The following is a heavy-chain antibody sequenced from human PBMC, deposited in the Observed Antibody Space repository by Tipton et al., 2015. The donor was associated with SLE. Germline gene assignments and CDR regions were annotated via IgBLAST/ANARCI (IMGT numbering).Heavy chain of an antibody. Sequence: SLRLSCAASGFTFSNYAMHWVRQAPGKGLEWVSYISSSGSTIYYADSVKGRFTISRDNAKNSLYLQMNSLRAEDTAVYYCARELEGVGSQQLVNWGQGTLVTVSS. D-gene: IGHD6-13*01. CDR2: ISSSGSTI. V-gene: IGHV3-48*03. J-gene: IGHJ4*02. CDR3: ARELEGVGSQQLVN. CDR1: GFTFSNYA.